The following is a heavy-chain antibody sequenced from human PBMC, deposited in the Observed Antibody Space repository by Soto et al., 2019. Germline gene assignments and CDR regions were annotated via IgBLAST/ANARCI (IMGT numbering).Heavy chain of an antibody. V-gene: IGHV3-9*01. CDR3: AKDLRGGYDY. Sequence: GGSLRLSCAASGFTFDDYAMHWVRQAPGKGLEWVSGISWNSGSIGYADSVKGRFTISRDNAKNSLYLQMNSLRAEDTALYYCAKDLRGGYDYWGQGTLVTVSS. D-gene: IGHD3-16*01. CDR2: ISWNSGSI. CDR1: GFTFDDYA. J-gene: IGHJ4*02.